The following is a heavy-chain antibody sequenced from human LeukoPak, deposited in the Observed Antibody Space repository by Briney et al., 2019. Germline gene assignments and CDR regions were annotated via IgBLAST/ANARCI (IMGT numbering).Heavy chain of an antibody. J-gene: IGHJ3*02. CDR2: IYSGGST. CDR1: GFTVSSNY. Sequence: PGGSLRLSCAASGFTVSSNYMSWVRQAPGKGLEWVSDIYSGGSTYYADSVKGRFTISRDNSKNTLYLQMNSLRAEDTAAYYCAKDTPRHYYDSSGKEVAFDIWGQGTMVTVSS. D-gene: IGHD3-22*01. CDR3: AKDTPRHYYDSSGKEVAFDI. V-gene: IGHV3-66*01.